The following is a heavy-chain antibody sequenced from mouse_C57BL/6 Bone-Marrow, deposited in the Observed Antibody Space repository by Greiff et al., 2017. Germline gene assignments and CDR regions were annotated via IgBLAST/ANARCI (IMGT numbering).Heavy chain of an antibody. CDR1: GYTFTSYG. CDR2: IYPRSGNT. J-gene: IGHJ2*01. Sequence: QVQLQQSGAELARPGASVKLSCKASGYTFTSYGISWVKQRTGQGLEWIGEIYPRSGNTNYNEKFKGKATLTADKSSSTAYMELRSLTSEDSAVYVCASDDYGGRDGSLDYWGQGTTLTVSS. D-gene: IGHD2-4*01. V-gene: IGHV1-81*01. CDR3: ASDDYGGRDGSLDY.